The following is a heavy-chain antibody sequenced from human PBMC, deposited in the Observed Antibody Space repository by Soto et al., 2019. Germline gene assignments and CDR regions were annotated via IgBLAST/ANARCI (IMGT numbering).Heavy chain of an antibody. Sequence: PSETLSLTCTVSGGSISSYYWSWIRQPAGKGLEWIGRIYTSGSTNYNPSLKSRVTMSVDTSKNQFSLKLSSVTAADTAVYYCARDYYDSSGYLGYYFDYWGQGXLVTVSS. V-gene: IGHV4-4*07. D-gene: IGHD3-22*01. CDR3: ARDYYDSSGYLGYYFDY. J-gene: IGHJ4*02. CDR2: IYTSGST. CDR1: GGSISSYY.